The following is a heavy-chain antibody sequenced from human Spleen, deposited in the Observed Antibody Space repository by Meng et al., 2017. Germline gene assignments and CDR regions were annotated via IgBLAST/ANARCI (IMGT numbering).Heavy chain of an antibody. J-gene: IGHJ6*02. Sequence: QFQSLPHGDAVKEPASAVKCSCKASGSTFSSSPITWSRQAPGLGLGWMGGVIPAFPAPNYAQNFRGRVTITTDESTTTAYMELSSLRSEDTAVYFCVTRGYYGDVWGQGTTVTVSS. D-gene: IGHD3-10*01. CDR1: GSTFSSSP. V-gene: IGHV1-69*05. CDR3: VTRGYYGDV. CDR2: VIPAFPAP.